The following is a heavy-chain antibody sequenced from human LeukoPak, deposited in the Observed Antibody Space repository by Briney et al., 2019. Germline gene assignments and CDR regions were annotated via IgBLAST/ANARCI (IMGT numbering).Heavy chain of an antibody. CDR1: GCTFSDYG. Sequence: GGALRLSCAASGCTFSDYGLNWVRPPPGKGLEWISSMASSSRTVDYAASLKGRFTISRDKAKNSLYLQMNSLRDDDTAVYYCARSPSVRGVIGDYWGQGTLVTVSS. J-gene: IGHJ4*02. CDR3: ARSPSVRGVIGDY. CDR2: MASSSRTV. D-gene: IGHD3-10*01. V-gene: IGHV3-48*02.